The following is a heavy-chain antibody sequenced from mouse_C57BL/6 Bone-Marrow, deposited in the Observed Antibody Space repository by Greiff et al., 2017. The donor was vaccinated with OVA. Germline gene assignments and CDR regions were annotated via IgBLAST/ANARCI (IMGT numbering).Heavy chain of an antibody. CDR2: INPNNGGT. CDR1: GYTFTDYN. V-gene: IGHV1-22*01. J-gene: IGHJ2*01. CDR3: ARGGWLVLDY. Sequence: VQLQQSGTELVKPGASVKMSCKASGYTFTDYNMHWVKQSHGKSLEWIGYINPNNGGTSYNQKFKGKATLTVNKSSSTAYMELRSLTSEDSAVYYCARGGWLVLDYRDQGTTLTVSS. D-gene: IGHD2-3*01.